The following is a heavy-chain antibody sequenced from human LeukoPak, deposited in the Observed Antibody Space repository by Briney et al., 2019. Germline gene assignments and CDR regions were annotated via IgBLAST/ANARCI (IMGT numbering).Heavy chain of an antibody. CDR3: ARVTGGRYCSTTSCYMRGWFDP. CDR1: GGTVSSYA. D-gene: IGHD2-2*02. J-gene: IGHJ5*02. CDR2: IIPIFGTS. Sequence: SVKVSCKASGGTVSSYAINWVRQAPGQGLEWMGGIIPIFGTSNYAQKFQGRVTITADESTRTAYMELSSLRSEDTAVYYCARVTGGRYCSTTSCYMRGWFDPWGQGTLVTVSS. V-gene: IGHV1-69*13.